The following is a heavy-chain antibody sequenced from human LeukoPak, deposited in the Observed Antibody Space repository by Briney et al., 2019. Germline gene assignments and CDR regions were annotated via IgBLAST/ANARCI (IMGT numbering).Heavy chain of an antibody. J-gene: IGHJ3*02. V-gene: IGHV3-21*01. CDR1: GFTFSSYS. D-gene: IGHD3-22*01. CDR2: ISSSSSYI. Sequence: TGGSLRLSCAASGFTFSSYSMNWVRQAPGKGLEWVSSISSSSSYIYYADSVKGRFTISRDNAKNSLYLQMNSLRAEDTAVYYCARGRAATITMIVVVPAAFDIWGQGTMVTVSS. CDR3: ARGRAATITMIVVVPAAFDI.